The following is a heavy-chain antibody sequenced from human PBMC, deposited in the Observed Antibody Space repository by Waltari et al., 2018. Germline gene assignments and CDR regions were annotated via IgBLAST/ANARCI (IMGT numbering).Heavy chain of an antibody. J-gene: IGHJ4*02. V-gene: IGHV4-59*01. Sequence: QVQLQESGPGLVKPSETLSLTCTVSGGSISSYSWSWIRQPPGKGLEWIGYIYYSGSTNYNPSLKSRVTISVATSKNQFSLKLSSVTAADTAVYYCARSQWDYYDLFDYWGQGTLVTVSS. CDR3: ARSQWDYYDLFDY. D-gene: IGHD3-22*01. CDR1: GGSISSYS. CDR2: IYYSGST.